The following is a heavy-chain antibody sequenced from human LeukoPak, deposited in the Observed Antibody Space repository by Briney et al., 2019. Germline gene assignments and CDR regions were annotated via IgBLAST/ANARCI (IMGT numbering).Heavy chain of an antibody. D-gene: IGHD1-26*01. Sequence: PSETLSLTCAVSGGSTSSTGYSWSWIRQPPGKGLEWIAYFYHSGSTYFNPSLKSRVTISVDTSKNQFSLKLSSVTAADTAVYYCARGRRGGSYLWGNWFDPWGQGTLVTVSS. CDR1: GGSTSSTGYS. V-gene: IGHV4-30-2*01. CDR2: FYHSGST. J-gene: IGHJ5*02. CDR3: ARGRRGGSYLWGNWFDP.